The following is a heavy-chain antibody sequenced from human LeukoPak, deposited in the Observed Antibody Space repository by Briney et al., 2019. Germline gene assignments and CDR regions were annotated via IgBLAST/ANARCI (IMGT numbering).Heavy chain of an antibody. CDR1: GFTFRNYG. CDR2: ISGAGGNV. CDR3: AIWMGNNADFTGPIDY. V-gene: IGHV3-48*01. J-gene: IGHJ4*02. Sequence: GGSLRLSCAASGFTFRNYGLSWVRQAPGKGLEWVSYISGAGGNVNYADSVKGRFIISRDNGKNSLYLQMSSLRAEDTAVYYCAIWMGNNADFTGPIDYWGQGTLVTVSS. D-gene: IGHD2-2*03.